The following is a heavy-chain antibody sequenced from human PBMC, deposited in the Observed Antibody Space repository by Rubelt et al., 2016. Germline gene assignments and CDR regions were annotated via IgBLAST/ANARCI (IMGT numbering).Heavy chain of an antibody. D-gene: IGHD6-19*01. CDR3: ASLKGPYSSGGYRDY. CDR1: GYTFTGYY. CDR2: INPNSGGT. Sequence: GASVKVSCKASGYTFTGYYMHWVRQAPGQGLEWMGWINPNSGGTNYAQKFQGRVTMTRDTSISTAYMERSRLRSDDTAVYYCASLKGPYSSGGYRDYWGQGTLVTVSS. V-gene: IGHV1-2*02. J-gene: IGHJ4*02.